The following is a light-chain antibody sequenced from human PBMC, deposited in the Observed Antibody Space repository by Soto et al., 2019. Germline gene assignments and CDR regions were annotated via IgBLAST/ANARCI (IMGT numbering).Light chain of an antibody. J-gene: IGKJ1*01. CDR2: DSS. CDR3: QQRASWWT. Sequence: EIVLTQSPATLSLSPGERATLSCRASHSVSNNLAWYQQKPGQAPRLLIYDSSNRATGIPARFSGSGSGTDFILTISSLEPEDFAVYFCQQRASWWTFGQGTKVEIK. V-gene: IGKV3-11*01. CDR1: HSVSNN.